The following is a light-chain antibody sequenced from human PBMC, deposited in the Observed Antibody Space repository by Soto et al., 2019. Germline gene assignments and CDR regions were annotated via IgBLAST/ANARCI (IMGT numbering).Light chain of an antibody. CDR1: QSISGN. CDR2: AAS. V-gene: IGKV3-15*01. CDR3: QQYNNGPRT. J-gene: IGKJ1*01. Sequence: EIMMTQSPATLSVSPGERATLSCRASQSISGNLAWYQQKPGQAPGLLIYAASTRATGIPARFSGSGSGTEFTLTISSLQSEDFAVYYCQQYNNGPRTFGQGTKV.